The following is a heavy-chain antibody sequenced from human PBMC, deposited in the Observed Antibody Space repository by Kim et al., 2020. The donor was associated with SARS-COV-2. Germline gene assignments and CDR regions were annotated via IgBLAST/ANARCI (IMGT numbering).Heavy chain of an antibody. D-gene: IGHD3-10*01. Sequence: GGSLRLSCAASGLTFNNYGLHWVRQAPGKGLEWVAVISYDGNNKYYADSVKGRFTISRDDSKNTLYLQMNTLRAEDTAVYYCAKDGVSMIRGANGKTYRYYCCLDGWGQGTTVTVSS. CDR3: AKDGVSMIRGANGKTYRYYCCLDG. CDR2: ISYDGNNK. V-gene: IGHV3-30*18. J-gene: IGHJ6*02. CDR1: GLTFNNYG.